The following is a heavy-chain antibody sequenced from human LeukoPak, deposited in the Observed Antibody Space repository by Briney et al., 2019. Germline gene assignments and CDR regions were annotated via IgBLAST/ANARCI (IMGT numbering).Heavy chain of an antibody. CDR1: GLIFSDHY. D-gene: IGHD3-3*01. V-gene: IGHV3-21*01. J-gene: IGHJ4*02. Sequence: QPGGSLRLSCAASGLIFSDHYMDWVRQAPGKGLEWVSSISSSSSYIYYADSVKGRFTISRDNAKNSLYLQMNSLRAEDTAVYYCARDGLRFLDPGYYFDYWGQGTLVTVSS. CDR3: ARDGLRFLDPGYYFDY. CDR2: ISSSSSYI.